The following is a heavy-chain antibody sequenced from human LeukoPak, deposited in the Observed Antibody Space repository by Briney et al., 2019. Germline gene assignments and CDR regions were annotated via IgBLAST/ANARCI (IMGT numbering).Heavy chain of an antibody. V-gene: IGHV3-66*01. CDR3: ARDWHYYGSGSAGLDY. Sequence: AGGSLRLSCAASGFTVSSNYMSWVRQAPGKGLEWVSVIYSGGSTYYADSVKGRFTISRDNSKNTLYLQMNSLRAEDTAVYYCARDWHYYGSGSAGLDYWGQGTLVTVSS. CDR2: IYSGGST. J-gene: IGHJ4*02. CDR1: GFTVSSNY. D-gene: IGHD3-10*01.